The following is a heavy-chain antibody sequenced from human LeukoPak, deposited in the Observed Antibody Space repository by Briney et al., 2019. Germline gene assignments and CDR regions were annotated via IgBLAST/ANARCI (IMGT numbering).Heavy chain of an antibody. D-gene: IGHD3-3*01. CDR2: IKQDGSEK. CDR1: GFTFSSYW. V-gene: IGHV3-7*01. CDR3: LGYDFWSGYYYFDY. J-gene: IGHJ4*02. Sequence: GGSLRLSCAASGFTFSSYWMSWVRQAPGKGLEWVANIKQDGSEKYYVDSVKGRFTISRDNAKNSLYLQMNSLRAEDTAVYYCLGYDFWSGYYYFDYWGQGTLVTVSS.